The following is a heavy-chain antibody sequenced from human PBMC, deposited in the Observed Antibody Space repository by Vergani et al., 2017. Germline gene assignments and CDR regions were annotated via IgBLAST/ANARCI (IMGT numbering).Heavy chain of an antibody. V-gene: IGHV1-69*01. Sequence: QVQLVQSGAEVKKPGSSVKVSCKASGGTFSSYAVSWVRQAPGQGLEWMGGIIPIFGTANYAPKFQGRVTITADESTSAAYMELRRLRSEDTAVYYCARSPPRYAFDIWGQGTMVTVSS. CDR2: IIPIFGTA. CDR3: ARSPPRYAFDI. CDR1: GGTFSSYA. J-gene: IGHJ3*02.